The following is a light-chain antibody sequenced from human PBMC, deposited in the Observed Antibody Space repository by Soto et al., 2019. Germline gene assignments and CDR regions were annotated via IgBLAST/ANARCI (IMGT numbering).Light chain of an antibody. CDR3: KNYCNSPT. Sequence: EIVLTQCPGTLSLSPGDGATLSCRASQGVSSGYLAWYQQKPGQAPRLLIYGASRRATGITDRFSGSESGTDFSCSCSRLEHDDLAMYWCKNYCNSPTFGQGTNGDIK. CDR1: QGVSSGY. V-gene: IGKV3-20*01. J-gene: IGKJ3*01. CDR2: GAS.